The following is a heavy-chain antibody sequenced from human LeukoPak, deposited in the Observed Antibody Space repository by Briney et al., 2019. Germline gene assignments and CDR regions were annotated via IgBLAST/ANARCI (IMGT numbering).Heavy chain of an antibody. CDR2: IKQDGSEK. CDR1: GFTFSSYW. D-gene: IGHD6-13*01. CDR3: VRALAAGSY. V-gene: IGHV3-7*01. J-gene: IGHJ4*02. Sequence: GGSLRLSCAASGFTFSSYWMSWVRQSPGKGLEWVANIKQDGSEKYYVDSVKGRFTISRDNAKNSLYLQMNSLRAEDTAVYYCVRALAAGSYWGREPWSPSPQ.